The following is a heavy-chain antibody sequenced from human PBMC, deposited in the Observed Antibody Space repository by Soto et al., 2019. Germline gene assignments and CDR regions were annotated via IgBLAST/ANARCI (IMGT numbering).Heavy chain of an antibody. D-gene: IGHD1-26*01. Sequence: GGSLRLSCAASGFTFSSYGMHWVRQAPGKGLEWVAVIWYDGSNKYYADSVKGRFTISRDNSKSTVYLELNNLSAEDTAVYHCAKNQGVELVPLATVDWFDPWGQGSVVTVS. J-gene: IGHJ5*02. CDR3: AKNQGVELVPLATVDWFDP. V-gene: IGHV3-33*06. CDR2: IWYDGSNK. CDR1: GFTFSSYG.